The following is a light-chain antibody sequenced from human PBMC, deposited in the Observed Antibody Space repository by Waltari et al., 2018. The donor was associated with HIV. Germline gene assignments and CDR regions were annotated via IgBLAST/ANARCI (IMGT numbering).Light chain of an antibody. CDR2: TND. CDR1: SSNIGSNI. V-gene: IGLV1-44*01. Sequence: VTISCSGSSSNIGSNIVNWYQQLPGAAPKLLIYTNDQRPSGVPDRFSGSKSGTSASLAISGLQSADEADYYCAAWDDSLNGMFGGGTKLTVL. J-gene: IGLJ3*02. CDR3: AAWDDSLNGM.